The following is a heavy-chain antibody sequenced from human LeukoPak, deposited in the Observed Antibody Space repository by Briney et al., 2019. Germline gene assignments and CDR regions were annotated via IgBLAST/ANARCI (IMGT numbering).Heavy chain of an antibody. CDR2: INPISGGT. CDR1: GYTFTDYY. V-gene: IGHV1-2*02. CDR3: ARDPRTTKNAFDI. D-gene: IGHD4-11*01. J-gene: IGHJ3*02. Sequence: ASVKVSCKTSGYTFTDYYMHWVRQAPGQGLEWMGWINPISGGTNFAQKLQGRVTMTRDTSISTAYMELSSLKSDDTAVYYCARDPRTTKNAFDIWGQGTMVTVSS.